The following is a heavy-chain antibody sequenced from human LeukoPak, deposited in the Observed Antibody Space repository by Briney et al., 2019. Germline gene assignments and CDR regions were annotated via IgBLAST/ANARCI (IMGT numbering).Heavy chain of an antibody. CDR2: ISAYNGKT. CDR3: AREYSGYDLGWFDP. Sequence: ASVKVSCKASGYTFTSYGISWVRQAPGQGREWMGWISAYNGKTNYAQKLQGRVTMTTDTSTRTAYMELRSLRSDDTAVYYCAREYSGYDLGWFDPWGQGTLVTVSS. J-gene: IGHJ5*02. V-gene: IGHV1-18*01. CDR1: GYTFTSYG. D-gene: IGHD5-12*01.